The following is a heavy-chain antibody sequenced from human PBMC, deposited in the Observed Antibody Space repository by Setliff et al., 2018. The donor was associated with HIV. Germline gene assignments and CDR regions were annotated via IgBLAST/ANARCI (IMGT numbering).Heavy chain of an antibody. CDR2: IYKSGTT. CDR3: ARVSPPPDNYFYYYMDV. CDR1: GGSVNSYH. D-gene: IGHD3-9*01. J-gene: IGHJ6*03. Sequence: NPSETLSLTCSVSGGSVNSYHWSWIRQSPGKGLEWIGYIYKSGTTNYSSSLKSRVTISADPSKNQFSLKMSSVTAADTAVYYCARVSPPPDNYFYYYMDVWGKGTTVTVSS. V-gene: IGHV4-4*08.